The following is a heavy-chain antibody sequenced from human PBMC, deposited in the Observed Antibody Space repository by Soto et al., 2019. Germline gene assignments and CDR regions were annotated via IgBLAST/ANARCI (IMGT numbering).Heavy chain of an antibody. V-gene: IGHV1-18*01. CDR3: APYGSGTYSGDY. J-gene: IGHJ4*02. CDR2: ISAYNGNT. Sequence: ASVKVSCKASGYTFTTYGISWVRQAPGQGLEWMGWISAYNGNTNYAQKLQGRVTMTTDTSTSTAYMELRSLRSDDTAVYYCAPYGSGTYSGDYWGQGTLVTVSS. D-gene: IGHD1-26*01. CDR1: GYTFTTYG.